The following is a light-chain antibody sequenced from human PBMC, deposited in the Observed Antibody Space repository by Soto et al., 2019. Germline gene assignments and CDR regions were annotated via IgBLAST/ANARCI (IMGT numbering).Light chain of an antibody. CDR3: CSYAGSPYV. CDR2: DVS. J-gene: IGLJ1*01. V-gene: IGLV2-11*01. Sequence: QSALTQPRSVSGSPGQSVTISCTGTSSDVGRYNYVSWYQLHPGKAPKLMIYDVSTRPSGVPDRFSGSKSGTTASLTISGLQAEDEADYYCCSYAGSPYVFGTGTKLTVL. CDR1: SSDVGRYNY.